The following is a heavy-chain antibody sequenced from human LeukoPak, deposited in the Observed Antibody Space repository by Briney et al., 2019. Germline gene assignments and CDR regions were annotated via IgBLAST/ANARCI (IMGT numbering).Heavy chain of an antibody. J-gene: IGHJ4*02. CDR3: ARGGLSIMGY. V-gene: IGHV3-7*03. D-gene: IGHD2/OR15-2a*01. CDR1: GFPFSNYW. Sequence: PGGSLRLSCAASGFPFSNYWMTWVRQAPGKGLEWVANINQGGSGKYYVDSVKGRFTISRDNAKNSLYLQINSLRAEDTAVYFCARGGLSIMGYWGQGTLVTVSS. CDR2: INQGGSGK.